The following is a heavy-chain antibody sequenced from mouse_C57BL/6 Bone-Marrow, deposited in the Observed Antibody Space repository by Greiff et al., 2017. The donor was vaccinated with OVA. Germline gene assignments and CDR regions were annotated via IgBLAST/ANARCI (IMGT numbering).Heavy chain of an antibody. Sequence: VQLKESGPGLVKPSQSLSLTCSVTGYSITSGYYWNWIRQFPGNKLEWMGYISYDGSNNYNPSLKNRISITRDTSKNQFFLKLNSVTTEDTATYYCARDSSGYWFAYWGQGTLVTVSA. J-gene: IGHJ3*01. D-gene: IGHD3-2*02. CDR1: GYSITSGYY. CDR3: ARDSSGYWFAY. CDR2: ISYDGSN. V-gene: IGHV3-6*01.